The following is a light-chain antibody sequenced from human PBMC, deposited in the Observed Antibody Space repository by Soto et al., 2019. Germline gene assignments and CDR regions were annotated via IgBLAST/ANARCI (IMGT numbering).Light chain of an antibody. J-gene: IGKJ4*01. Sequence: DIQMTQSPSSLSASVGDRVTITCRASQSISSYLNWYQQKPGKAPKLLIYAASSLQSGVPSKFSGSGSGTDFTLTIISRQPEDFATYYYQQSYSTPPVTFGGGTKVEIK. V-gene: IGKV1-39*01. CDR1: QSISSY. CDR3: QQSYSTPPVT. CDR2: AAS.